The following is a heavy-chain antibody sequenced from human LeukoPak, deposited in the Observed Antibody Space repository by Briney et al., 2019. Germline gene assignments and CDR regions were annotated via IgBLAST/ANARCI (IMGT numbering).Heavy chain of an antibody. V-gene: IGHV3-73*01. CDR1: GFTFSGSA. J-gene: IGHJ4*02. D-gene: IGHD3-22*01. CDR2: IRSKANSYAT. CDR3: TSGVHYDSSDYVDY. Sequence: GGSLRPSCAASGFTFSGSAMHWVRQASGKGLEWVGRIRSKANSYATAYAASVKGRFTISRDDSKNTAYLQMNSLKTEDTAVYYCTSGVHYDSSDYVDYWGQGTLVTVSS.